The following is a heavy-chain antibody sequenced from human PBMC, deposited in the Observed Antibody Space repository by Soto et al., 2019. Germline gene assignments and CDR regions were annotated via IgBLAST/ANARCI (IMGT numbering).Heavy chain of an antibody. CDR1: GFTFSSYA. V-gene: IGHV3-64*01. Sequence: PGGSLRLSCAASGFTFSSYAMHWVRQAPGKGPEYVSVISSNGGSTGYANSVKGRFTISRDNSKNTLYLQMGSLRAEDMAVYYCARAFGYAFDIWGQGTMVTVSS. D-gene: IGHD3-10*01. CDR3: ARAFGYAFDI. J-gene: IGHJ3*02. CDR2: ISSNGGST.